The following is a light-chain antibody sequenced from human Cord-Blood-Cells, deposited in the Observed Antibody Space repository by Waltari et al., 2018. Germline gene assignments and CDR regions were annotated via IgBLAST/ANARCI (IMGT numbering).Light chain of an antibody. V-gene: IGLV2-8*01. Sequence: QSALTQPPSASGSPGQSVTISCTGTSSDVGGYNSVSWYQQHPGKAPKLMIYEVSKRPSGVPDRFSGSKSGNTASPTVSGLQAEDEADYYCSSYAGSNNYVFGTGTKVTVL. CDR2: EVS. J-gene: IGLJ1*01. CDR1: SSDVGGYNS. CDR3: SSYAGSNNYV.